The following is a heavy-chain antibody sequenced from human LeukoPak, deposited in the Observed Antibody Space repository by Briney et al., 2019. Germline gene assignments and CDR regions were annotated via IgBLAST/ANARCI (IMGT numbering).Heavy chain of an antibody. V-gene: IGHV4-4*07. CDR3: ARHASSSTSWLPA. J-gene: IGHJ5*02. CDR1: GGSITGYY. D-gene: IGHD2-2*01. CDR2: VYSSGVG. Sequence: SETLSLTCTVSGGSITGYYWNWIRQPAGQGLEWLGRVYSSGVGNYNPSLTSRVTISVDTSKNQFSLRLTSVNAADTALYYCARHASSSTSWLPAWGQGILVTVSS.